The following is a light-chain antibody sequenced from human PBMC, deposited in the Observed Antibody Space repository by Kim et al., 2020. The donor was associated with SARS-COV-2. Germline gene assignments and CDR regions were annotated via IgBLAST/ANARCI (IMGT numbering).Light chain of an antibody. CDR3: QQYNSYSPWT. CDR2: KAS. J-gene: IGKJ1*01. Sequence: DIQMTQSPSTLSASVGDRVTITCRASQSISSWLAWYQQKPGKAPKLLIYKASSLESGDPSRFSGSGSGTEFTLTISSLQPDDFATYYCQQYNSYSPWTFGQGTKVDIK. V-gene: IGKV1-5*03. CDR1: QSISSW.